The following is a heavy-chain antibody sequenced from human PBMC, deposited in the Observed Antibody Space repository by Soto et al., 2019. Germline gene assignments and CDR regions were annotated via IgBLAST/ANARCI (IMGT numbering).Heavy chain of an antibody. CDR3: ARAVLVVPAAQYNWFDP. CDR2: INHSGST. V-gene: IGHV4-34*01. Sequence: LSLTCAVYGGSFSGYYWSWIRQPPGKGLEWIGEINHSGSTNHNPSLKSRVTISVDTSKNQFSLKLSSVTAADTAVYYCARAVLVVPAAQYNWFDPWGQGTLVTSPQ. CDR1: GGSFSGYY. D-gene: IGHD2-2*01. J-gene: IGHJ5*02.